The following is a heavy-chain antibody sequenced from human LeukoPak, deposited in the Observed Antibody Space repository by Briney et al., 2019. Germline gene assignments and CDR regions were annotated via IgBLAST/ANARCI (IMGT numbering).Heavy chain of an antibody. Sequence: GSLRLSCAASGFIFDDYSMHWVRQAPGKGLVWVSRINTDGSSTSYADSVKGRFTISRDNAKNTLYLQMNSLRAEDTAVYYCAKDLSGSSGYYYVFDYWGQGTLVTVSS. CDR3: AKDLSGSSGYYYVFDY. D-gene: IGHD3-22*01. CDR1: GFIFDDYS. J-gene: IGHJ4*02. CDR2: INTDGSST. V-gene: IGHV3-74*01.